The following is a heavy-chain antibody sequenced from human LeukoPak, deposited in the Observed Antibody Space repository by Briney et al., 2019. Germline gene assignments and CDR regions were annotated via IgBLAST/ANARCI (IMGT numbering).Heavy chain of an antibody. D-gene: IGHD2-21*01. J-gene: IGHJ4*02. Sequence: GGSLRLSCAASGFTFNTYWMSWVRQAPGKGLEWVANIKQDGSNKYYADSVKGRFTISRDNSKNTLYLQMNSLRAEDTAVYYCARDHQLAYCGGDCYTSLFDYWGQGTLVTVSS. V-gene: IGHV3-7*01. CDR3: ARDHQLAYCGGDCYTSLFDY. CDR1: GFTFNTYW. CDR2: IKQDGSNK.